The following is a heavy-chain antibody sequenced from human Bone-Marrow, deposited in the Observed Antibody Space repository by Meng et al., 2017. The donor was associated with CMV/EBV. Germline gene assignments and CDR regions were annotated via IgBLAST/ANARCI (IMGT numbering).Heavy chain of an antibody. CDR1: GYTFTGYY. J-gene: IGHJ6*02. V-gene: IGHV1-2*02. CDR3: AREWGAVAGTGYYYYGMDV. CDR2: INPNSGGT. D-gene: IGHD6-19*01. Sequence: ASVKVSCKASGYTFTGYYMHWVRQAPGQGLEWMGWINPNSGGTNYAQKFQGRVTMTRNTSISTAYMELSSLRSEDTAVYYCAREWGAVAGTGYYYYGMDVWGQGTTVTVSS.